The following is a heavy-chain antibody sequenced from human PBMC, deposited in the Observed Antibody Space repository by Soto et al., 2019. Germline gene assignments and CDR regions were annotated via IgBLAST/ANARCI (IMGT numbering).Heavy chain of an antibody. CDR3: ARGRGSGYYSTFFDY. J-gene: IGHJ4*02. CDR1: GGSVSSGSFY. D-gene: IGHD3-22*01. Sequence: SETLSLTCTVSGGSVSSGSFYWSWIRQPPGKGLEWIGFIYDNRTFNYNPSLKSRVTISVDTSKNQFSLKLSSVTAADTAVYYCARGRGSGYYSTFFDYWGQGALVTVSS. CDR2: IYDNRTF. V-gene: IGHV4-61*01.